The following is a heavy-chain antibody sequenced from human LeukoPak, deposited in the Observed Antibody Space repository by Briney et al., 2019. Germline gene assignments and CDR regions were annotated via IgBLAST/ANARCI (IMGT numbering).Heavy chain of an antibody. CDR1: GFTFSSYA. CDR3: AKDKMKAWYYYDSSGDAFDI. J-gene: IGHJ3*02. V-gene: IGHV3-23*01. D-gene: IGHD3-22*01. CDR2: ISGSGGST. Sequence: GGSLRLSCAASGFTFSSYAMSWVRQAPGKGLEWVSAISGSGGSTYYADSVKGRFTISRDNSKNTLYLHMNSLRAEDTAVYYCAKDKMKAWYYYDSSGDAFDIWGQGTMVTVSS.